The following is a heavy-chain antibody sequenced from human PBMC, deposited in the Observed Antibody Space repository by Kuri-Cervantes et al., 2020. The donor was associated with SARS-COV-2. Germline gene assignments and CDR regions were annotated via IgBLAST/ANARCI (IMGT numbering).Heavy chain of an antibody. J-gene: IGHJ4*02. CDR2: ISSDGKNK. D-gene: IGHD6-19*01. CDR3: ARKAVTGSD. Sequence: GGSLRLSCVASGFNFSTTDMHWVRQAPGKGLEWVTFISSDGKNKKCMASGKGRFTISRDDSKNTLYLQMNSLRAEDTAVYYCARKAVTGSDWGQGTLVTVSS. V-gene: IGHV3-30*03. CDR1: GFNFSTTD.